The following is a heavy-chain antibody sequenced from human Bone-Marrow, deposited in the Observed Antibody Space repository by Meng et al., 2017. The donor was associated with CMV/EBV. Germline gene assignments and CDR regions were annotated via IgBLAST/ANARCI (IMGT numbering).Heavy chain of an antibody. D-gene: IGHD2-8*02. V-gene: IGHV3-53*01. CDR3: ATRDFAWSHGDFDY. CDR2: IYSGGNT. J-gene: IGHJ4*02. CDR1: GFSVSSKF. Sequence: GESLKISCAASGFSVSSKFMSWVRQAPGKGLAWVSIIYSGGNTYYVDSVRGRFTVYRDISKNTLYLQMDGLGAEDTALYYCATRDFAWSHGDFDYWGQGTLVTVSS.